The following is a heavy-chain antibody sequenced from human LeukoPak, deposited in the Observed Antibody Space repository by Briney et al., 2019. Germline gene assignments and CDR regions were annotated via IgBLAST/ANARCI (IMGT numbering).Heavy chain of an antibody. CDR2: IKQDGSKK. Sequence: GGSLRLSCAASGFIFSTNFMSWVRQAPGKGLEWVANIKQDGSKKYYVDSVKGRFTISRDNAKNSLYLQMNSLRAEDTAVYYCAKEAYYYMDVWGKGTTVTVSS. CDR3: AKEAYYYMDV. J-gene: IGHJ6*03. CDR1: GFIFSTNF. V-gene: IGHV3-7*01.